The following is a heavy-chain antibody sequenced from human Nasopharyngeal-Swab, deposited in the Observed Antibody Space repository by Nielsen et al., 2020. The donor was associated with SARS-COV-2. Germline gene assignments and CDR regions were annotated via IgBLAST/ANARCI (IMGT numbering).Heavy chain of an antibody. V-gene: IGHV3-74*01. Sequence: GESLKISCAASGFTFSSYWMHWVRQAPRKGLVWVSRINSDGSSTSYADSVKGRFTISRDNAKNTLYLQMNSLRAEDTAVYYCARVPTDSWFGDHFDYWGQGTLVTVSS. CDR2: INSDGSST. CDR1: GFTFSSYW. CDR3: ARVPTDSWFGDHFDY. J-gene: IGHJ4*02. D-gene: IGHD3-10*01.